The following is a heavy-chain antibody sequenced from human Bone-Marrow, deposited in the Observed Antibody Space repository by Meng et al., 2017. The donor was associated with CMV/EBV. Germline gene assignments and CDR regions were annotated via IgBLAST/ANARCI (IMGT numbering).Heavy chain of an antibody. CDR1: GGSFSGYY. J-gene: IGHJ6*02. D-gene: IGHD3-3*01. CDR2: INHSGST. CDR3: ARGDFWSGYYTNYYYYGMDV. Sequence: SEPLSLTCAVYGGSFSGYYWSWIRQPPGKGLEWIGEINHSGSTNYNPSLKSRVTISVDTSKNQFSLKLSSVTAADTAVYYCARGDFWSGYYTNYYYYGMDVWGQGTTVTVSS. V-gene: IGHV4-34*01.